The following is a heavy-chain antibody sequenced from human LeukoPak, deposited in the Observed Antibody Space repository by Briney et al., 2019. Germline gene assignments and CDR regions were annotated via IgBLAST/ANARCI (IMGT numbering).Heavy chain of an antibody. J-gene: IGHJ4*02. CDR1: GFTFSSYA. Sequence: GGSLRLSCAASGFTFSSYAMSWVRQAPGKGLEWVSAISGSGGSTYYAGSVKGRFTISRDNSKNTLYLQMNSLRAEDTAVYYCAKPPFGTGTTWVDYWGQGTLVTVSS. CDR3: AKPPFGTGTTWVDY. D-gene: IGHD1-7*01. V-gene: IGHV3-23*01. CDR2: ISGSGGST.